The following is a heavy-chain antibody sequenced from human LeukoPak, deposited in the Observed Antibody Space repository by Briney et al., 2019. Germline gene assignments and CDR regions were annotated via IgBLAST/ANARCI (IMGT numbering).Heavy chain of an antibody. D-gene: IGHD2-15*01. Sequence: PSENLSRTCTVSGGSISSYYWSWIRQPAGKGLEWIGRIYTSGSTNHNPSLKIRVTMSVDTSKNQFSLKLSSVTAADTAVYYCARDAFGLLLNYWYFDLWGRGTLVTVSS. CDR3: ARDAFGLLLNYWYFDL. J-gene: IGHJ2*01. V-gene: IGHV4-4*07. CDR1: GGSISSYY. CDR2: IYTSGST.